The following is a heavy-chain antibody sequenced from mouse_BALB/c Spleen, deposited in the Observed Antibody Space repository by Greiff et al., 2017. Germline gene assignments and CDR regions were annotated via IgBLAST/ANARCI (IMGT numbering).Heavy chain of an antibody. CDR3: ARGYYYGSSYWYFDV. CDR2: INPYNVDT. J-gene: IGHJ1*01. Sequence: EVQLQQSGPELVKPGASVKISCKASGYSFTGYFMNWVMQSHGKSLEWIGRINPYNVDTFYHQKFKGKATLTVDKSSSTAHMELRSLASEDSAVYYCARGYYYGSSYWYFDVWGAGTTVTVSS. V-gene: IGHV1-20*02. CDR1: GYSFTGYF. D-gene: IGHD1-1*01.